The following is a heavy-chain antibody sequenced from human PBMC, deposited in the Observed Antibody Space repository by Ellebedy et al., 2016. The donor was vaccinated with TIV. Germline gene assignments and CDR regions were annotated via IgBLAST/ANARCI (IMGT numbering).Heavy chain of an antibody. CDR3: AARSAYETLFDY. CDR1: GYSVSSAYY. V-gene: IGHV4-38-2*02. Sequence: SETLSLTCTVSGYSVSSAYYWGWIRQPPGKGLEWIGSIYNSGSTYYNPSLKSRVTISIDTSKNQFSLKLSSVTAADTAVYYCAARSAYETLFDYWGQGTPVTVSS. D-gene: IGHD5-12*01. CDR2: IYNSGST. J-gene: IGHJ4*02.